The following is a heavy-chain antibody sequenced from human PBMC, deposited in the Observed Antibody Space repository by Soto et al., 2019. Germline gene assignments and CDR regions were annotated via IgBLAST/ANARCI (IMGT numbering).Heavy chain of an antibody. CDR3: ARVRDWFDP. CDR1: GGSISSSIYY. Sequence: SETLSLTCTVSGGSISSSIYYWSWIRQPPGKGLEWIGEIDHSGYTNYNPSLKSRVTISVDTSKNQFSLRLTSVTAADTAVYYCARVRDWFDPWGQGTLVTVSS. V-gene: IGHV4-39*07. D-gene: IGHD3-3*01. CDR2: IDHSGYT. J-gene: IGHJ5*02.